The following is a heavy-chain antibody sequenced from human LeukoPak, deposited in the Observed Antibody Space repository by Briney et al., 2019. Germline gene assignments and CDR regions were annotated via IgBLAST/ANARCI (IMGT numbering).Heavy chain of an antibody. CDR2: ISGDGSGT. D-gene: IGHD5-12*01. Sequence: VGSLRLSCTASGFTFDDYVMHWVRQAPGKGLEWVSLISGDGSGTYYADSVKGRFTISRDNSKNSLFLHMSGLRAEDTALYYCATQNPPGSGYYDTYNWFDPWGQGTLVTVVS. J-gene: IGHJ5*02. V-gene: IGHV3-43*02. CDR3: ATQNPPGSGYYDTYNWFDP. CDR1: GFTFDDYV.